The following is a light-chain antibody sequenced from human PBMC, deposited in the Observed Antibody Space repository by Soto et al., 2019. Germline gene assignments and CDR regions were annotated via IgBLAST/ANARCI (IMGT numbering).Light chain of an antibody. J-gene: IGKJ1*01. CDR3: QQFGGSLTWT. V-gene: IGKV3-20*01. CDR1: QSVISSY. Sequence: EFVLTQSPGSLSLSPGERATLSCRASQSVISSYLAWYQQKPGQAPRLLIYGASSRATGIPDRFSGSGSGTDFTLTISRLEPEDCAVYYCQQFGGSLTWTFGQGTKVDI. CDR2: GAS.